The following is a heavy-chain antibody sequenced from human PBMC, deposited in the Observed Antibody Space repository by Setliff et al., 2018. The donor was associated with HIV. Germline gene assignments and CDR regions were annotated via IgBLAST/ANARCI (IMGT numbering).Heavy chain of an antibody. D-gene: IGHD6-13*01. V-gene: IGHV3-30*02. CDR2: IRYDGSNK. J-gene: IGHJ4*02. CDR3: AKAQTLPIAAAGTGY. CDR1: GLNFTRAY. Sequence: GGSLRLSCAASGLNFTRAYMSWVRQAPGKGLEWVAFIRYDGSNKYYADSVKGRFTISGDNSKNTLYLQMNSLRAEDTAVYYCAKAQTLPIAAAGTGYWGQGTLVTVSS.